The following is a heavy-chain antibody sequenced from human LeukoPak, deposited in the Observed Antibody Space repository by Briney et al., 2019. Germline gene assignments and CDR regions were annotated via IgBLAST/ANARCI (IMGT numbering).Heavy chain of an antibody. V-gene: IGHV3-53*01. CDR3: VREAVMPVAPSTIATSGRPLYEYYGLDV. J-gene: IGHJ6*02. CDR1: GFTVSSNY. CDR2: IYTGGST. Sequence: GGSLRLSCAASGFTVSSNYMRWVRQAPGKGLEWVSVIYTGGSTYYADSVKGRFTISRDNSKNTLYLQMNSLGAEDTAVYYCVREAVMPVAPSTIATSGRPLYEYYGLDVWGQGTTVTVSS. D-gene: IGHD6-13*01.